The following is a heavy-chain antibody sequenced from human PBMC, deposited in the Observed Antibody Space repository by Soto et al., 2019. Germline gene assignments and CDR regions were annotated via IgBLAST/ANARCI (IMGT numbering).Heavy chain of an antibody. CDR3: ARIPRGYYDSSGL. V-gene: IGHV4-39*01. J-gene: IGHJ4*02. D-gene: IGHD3-22*01. Sequence: KPSETLSLTCTVSGGSISSSSYYWGWIRQPPGKGLEWIGSIYYSGGTYYNPSLKSRVTISVDTSKNQFSLKLSSVTAADTAVYYCARIPRGYYDSSGLWGQGTLVTVSS. CDR2: IYYSGGT. CDR1: GGSISSSSYY.